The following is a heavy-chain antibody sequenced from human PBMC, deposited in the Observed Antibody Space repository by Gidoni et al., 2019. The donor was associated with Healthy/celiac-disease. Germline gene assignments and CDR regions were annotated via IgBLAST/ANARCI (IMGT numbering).Heavy chain of an antibody. CDR1: GFTFSSYS. J-gene: IGHJ3*02. CDR3: ARDETQTSDYYDSSGYYYIDAFDI. Sequence: EVQLVESGGGLVKPGGSLRLSCAASGFTFSSYSMNWVRQAPGKGLEWVSSISSSSSYIYYADSVKGRFTISRDNAKNSLYLQMNSLRAEDTAVYYCARDETQTSDYYDSSGYYYIDAFDIWGQGTMVTVSS. CDR2: ISSSSSYI. V-gene: IGHV3-21*01. D-gene: IGHD3-22*01.